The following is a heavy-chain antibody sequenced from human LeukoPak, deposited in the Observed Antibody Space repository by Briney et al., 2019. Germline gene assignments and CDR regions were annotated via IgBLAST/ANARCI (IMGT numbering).Heavy chain of an antibody. CDR3: ARLKYCNNGVCYAGFDY. J-gene: IGHJ4*02. Sequence: ASVKVSCKASGYTFTSYAMHWVRQAPGQRLEWMGWINAGNGNTKYSQKFQGRVTITRDTSADTAYMELSSLRSEDTAVYYCARLKYCNNGVCYAGFDYWGQGTLVTVSS. D-gene: IGHD2-8*01. CDR1: GYTFTSYA. V-gene: IGHV1-3*01. CDR2: INAGNGNT.